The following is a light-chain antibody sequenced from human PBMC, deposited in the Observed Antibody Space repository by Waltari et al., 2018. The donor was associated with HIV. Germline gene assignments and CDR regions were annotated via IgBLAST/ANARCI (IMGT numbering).Light chain of an antibody. V-gene: IGLV3-1*01. J-gene: IGLJ2*01. CDR3: QAWDSSTVV. CDR1: KLGVKY. Sequence: SYELTHPPSVSVSPGQTASITCSGAKLGVKYACCYQQKPGQSPVVVIYQDSKRPSGIPERFSGSNSGNTATLTISGTQAMDEADYYCQAWDSSTVVFGGGTKLTVL. CDR2: QDS.